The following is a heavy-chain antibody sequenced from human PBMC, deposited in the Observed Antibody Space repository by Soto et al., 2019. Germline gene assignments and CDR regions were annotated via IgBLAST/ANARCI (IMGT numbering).Heavy chain of an antibody. J-gene: IGHJ5*02. CDR3: ERDGDPESAFWRGPLGGGRCDP. CDR1: GGTFVNSA. Sequence: QVQLVQSGAEVKKPGSSVNVSCKTSGGTFVNSAVAWVRQAPGQGLEWLGGIVPMFGTANYAQKFQGRLTITADDSPSTASMALRSLRADDTAVYYCERDGDPESAFWRGPLGGGRCDPWGQGTLVPDSS. V-gene: IGHV1-69*12. D-gene: IGHD3-3*01. CDR2: IVPMFGTA.